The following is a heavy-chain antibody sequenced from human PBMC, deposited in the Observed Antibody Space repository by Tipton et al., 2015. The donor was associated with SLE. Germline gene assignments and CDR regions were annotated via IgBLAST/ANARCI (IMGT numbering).Heavy chain of an antibody. CDR2: IYTSGST. D-gene: IGHD6-13*01. CDR3: ARDGMAGGYFQH. CDR1: GGSISSYY. Sequence: TLSLTCTVSGGSISSYYWSWIRQPAGKGLEWIGRIYTSGSTNYNPSLKSRVTLSVDTSKNQFSLKLSSVTAADTAVYYCARDGMAGGYFQHWGQGTLVTVSS. V-gene: IGHV4-4*07. J-gene: IGHJ1*01.